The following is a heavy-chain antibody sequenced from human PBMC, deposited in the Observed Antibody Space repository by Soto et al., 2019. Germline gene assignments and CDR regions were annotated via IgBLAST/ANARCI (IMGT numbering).Heavy chain of an antibody. CDR2: IPSDGRDV. Sequence: VGSLRLSCEASGFNFRDFWMHWVRQPPGKGPEWVSNIPSDGRDVSYADSVRGRFTISRDDARNTLYLQMSDLRVEDTVIYYCTRDDSGLGIDYWGQGTQVTVSS. CDR3: TRDDSGLGIDY. D-gene: IGHD1-26*01. J-gene: IGHJ4*02. V-gene: IGHV3-74*01. CDR1: GFNFRDFW.